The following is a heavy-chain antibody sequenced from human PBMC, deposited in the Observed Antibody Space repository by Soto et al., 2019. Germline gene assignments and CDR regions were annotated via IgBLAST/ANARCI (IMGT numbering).Heavy chain of an antibody. CDR3: ARDQPYALADY. Sequence: QVQVVESGGGVVQPGRSLRLSCAASGFTFSSYAMHWVRQAPGKGLEWVAVISYDGSNKYYADSVKGRFTISRDNSENTLYLQMNSLGAEDTAVYFCARDQPYALADYWGQGTLVTVSS. D-gene: IGHD3-16*01. J-gene: IGHJ4*02. CDR1: GFTFSSYA. V-gene: IGHV3-30-3*01. CDR2: ISYDGSNK.